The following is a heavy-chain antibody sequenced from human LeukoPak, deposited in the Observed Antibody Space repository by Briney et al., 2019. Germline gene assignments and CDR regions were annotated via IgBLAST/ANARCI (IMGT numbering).Heavy chain of an antibody. CDR1: GFTFSSYA. D-gene: IGHD2-15*01. CDR2: INHSGST. CDR3: ARVARYSRAWTFDY. J-gene: IGHJ4*02. V-gene: IGHV4-34*01. Sequence: KRGGSLRLSCAASGFTFSSYAMSWIRQPPGKGLEWIGEINHSGSTNYNPSLKSRVTISVDTSKNQFSLKLSSVTAADTAVYYCARVARYSRAWTFDYWGQGTLVTVSS.